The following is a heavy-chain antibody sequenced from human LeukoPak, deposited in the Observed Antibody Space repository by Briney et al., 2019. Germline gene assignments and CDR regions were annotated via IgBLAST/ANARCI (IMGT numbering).Heavy chain of an antibody. D-gene: IGHD6-19*01. CDR2: ISWNSGSI. CDR3: AKDNRRHYTSGPNPDSLH. J-gene: IGHJ4*02. CDR1: GCIFNNYA. V-gene: IGHV3-9*01. Sequence: GGSLRLSCAGSGCIFNNYAMHWVRQPPGKGLEWVSGISWNSGSIDYADSAKGRFTISRDNAKNSLYLQMNSLRVEDTAFYYCAKDNRRHYTSGPNPDSLHWGQGALVTVSS.